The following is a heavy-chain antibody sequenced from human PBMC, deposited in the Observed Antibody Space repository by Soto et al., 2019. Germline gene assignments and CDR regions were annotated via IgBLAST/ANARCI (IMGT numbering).Heavy chain of an antibody. CDR2: ISSSSSYI. D-gene: IGHD3-22*01. CDR1: GFTFSSYS. Sequence: GGSLRLSCAASGFTFSSYSMNWVRQAPGKGLEWVSSISSSSSYIYYADSVKGRFTISRDNAKNSLYLQMNSLRAEDTAIYYCAKYQPMTQPRPYFDYWGQGTLVTVSS. V-gene: IGHV3-21*04. CDR3: AKYQPMTQPRPYFDY. J-gene: IGHJ4*02.